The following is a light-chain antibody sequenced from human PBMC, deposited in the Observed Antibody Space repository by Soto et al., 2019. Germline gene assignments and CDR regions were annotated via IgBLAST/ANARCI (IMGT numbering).Light chain of an antibody. CDR1: SGSIASSY. V-gene: IGLV6-57*04. J-gene: IGLJ2*01. CDR3: QSYDRSSPVI. Sequence: LTQPHSVSGSPGKTVTIFCTRSSGSIASSYVQWYQQRPGSAPKILIYADNERPSGVPGRFSGSIDTSSNSAALTISGLKTEDEADYYCQSYDRSSPVIFGGGTKLTVL. CDR2: ADN.